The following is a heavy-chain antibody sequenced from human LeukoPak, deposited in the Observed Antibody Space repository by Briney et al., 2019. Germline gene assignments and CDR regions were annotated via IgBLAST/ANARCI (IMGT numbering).Heavy chain of an antibody. J-gene: IGHJ4*02. D-gene: IGHD3-22*01. CDR3: AREISERVEVGLWNY. CDR1: GFTFSRHW. V-gene: IGHV3-7*01. Sequence: PGGSLRLSCAASGFTFSRHWMSWVRQAPGKGLEWVANVKQDGSEEFYVDSVKGRFTIFRDNAKNSLYLQMNSLRAEDTAVYYCAREISERVEVGLWNYWGQGTLVTVSS. CDR2: VKQDGSEE.